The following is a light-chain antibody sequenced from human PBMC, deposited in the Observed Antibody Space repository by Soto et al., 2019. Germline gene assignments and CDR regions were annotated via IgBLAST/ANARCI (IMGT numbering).Light chain of an antibody. CDR1: SNDVGNYNY. Sequence: SVLTQPASVSGYPGESITLSCTGTSNDVGNYNYVSWYQQYPGEAPRLLIYEVNNRPSGISDRFSGSKSGNTASLTISGLQADDEADYYCNSHTSTNTRVFGTGTKVTVL. V-gene: IGLV2-14*01. CDR2: EVN. J-gene: IGLJ1*01. CDR3: NSHTSTNTRV.